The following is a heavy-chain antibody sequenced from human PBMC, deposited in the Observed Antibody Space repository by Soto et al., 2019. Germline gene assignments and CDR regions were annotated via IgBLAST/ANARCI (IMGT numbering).Heavy chain of an antibody. Sequence: QVHLVQSGVEVKTPGASVKVSCQASGYTFFTYDISWVRQAPGQGLEWMGWISTYSGDTKYAQKFQGRVTMTTDTSTTTAYLELRSLRSDATAEYYCARHHGPTTGENWFDPWGQGSLVTVSS. V-gene: IGHV1-18*01. CDR1: GYTFFTYD. D-gene: IGHD5-12*01. J-gene: IGHJ5*02. CDR3: ARHHGPTTGENWFDP. CDR2: ISTYSGDT.